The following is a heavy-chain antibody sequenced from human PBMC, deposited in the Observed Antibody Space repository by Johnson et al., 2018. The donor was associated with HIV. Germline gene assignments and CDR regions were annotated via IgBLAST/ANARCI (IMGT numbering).Heavy chain of an antibody. CDR1: GFTFSSYA. CDR2: ISSSGGTI. Sequence: MLLVESGGGVVQPGRSLRLSCAASGFTFSSYAMHWVRQAPGKGLEWVSAISSSGGTIYYADSVKGRFSISRDNAKNSLYLQMISLRAEDTAVYYCARDRGCWDAFDIWGQGTMVIVSS. V-gene: IGHV3-48*04. CDR3: ARDRGCWDAFDI. J-gene: IGHJ3*02.